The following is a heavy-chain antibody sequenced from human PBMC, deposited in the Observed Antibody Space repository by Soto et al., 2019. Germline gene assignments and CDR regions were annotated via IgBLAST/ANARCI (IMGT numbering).Heavy chain of an antibody. Sequence: GGSLRLSCAASGLTFSSYGMHWVRQAPGKGLEWVAVIWYDGTNEYYADSVKGRFTISRDNSKSTVYLQMNSLTPEDTALYYCARKWGTYSSASLDYWGLGTLVTVSS. D-gene: IGHD6-19*01. V-gene: IGHV3-30*19. J-gene: IGHJ4*02. CDR1: GLTFSSYG. CDR2: IWYDGTNE. CDR3: ARKWGTYSSASLDY.